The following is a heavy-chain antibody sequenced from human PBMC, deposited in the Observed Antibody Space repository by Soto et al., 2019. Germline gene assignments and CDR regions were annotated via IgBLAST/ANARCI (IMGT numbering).Heavy chain of an antibody. CDR3: ARERGGYGLFDS. V-gene: IGHV4-30-2*01. CDR1: GGSISNAAYS. Sequence: SETLSLTCTVSGGSISNAAYSWSWIRQPPGKGLEWIGYIYPSGMPFYNPSLRSRVTISIDRSNDQFSLNLKSVTAADTAVYYCARERGGYGLFDSWGQGTLVTVSS. D-gene: IGHD5-18*01. J-gene: IGHJ4*02. CDR2: IYPSGMP.